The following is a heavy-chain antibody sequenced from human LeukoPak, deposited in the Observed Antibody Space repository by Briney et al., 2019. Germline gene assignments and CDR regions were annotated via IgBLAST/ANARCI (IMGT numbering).Heavy chain of an antibody. CDR1: GYTFTSYG. Sequence: ASVKVSCKASGYTFTSYGVSWVRQAPGQGLEWMGWISAYNGNTNYAQKLQGRVTMTTDTSTSTAYMELRSLRSDDTAVYYCARVPASVGATTIWGQGTLVTVSS. CDR3: ARVPASVGATTI. D-gene: IGHD1-26*01. V-gene: IGHV1-18*01. J-gene: IGHJ4*02. CDR2: ISAYNGNT.